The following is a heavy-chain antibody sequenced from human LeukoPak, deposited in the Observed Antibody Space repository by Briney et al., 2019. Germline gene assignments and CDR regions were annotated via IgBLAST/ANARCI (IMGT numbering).Heavy chain of an antibody. CDR1: GFTFSSYG. V-gene: IGHV3-33*01. Sequence: GALRLSCAASGFTFSSYGMHWVRQAPGKGLEWVAVIWYDGSNKYYADSVKGRFTISRDNSKNTLYLQMNSLRAEDTAVYYCARGQQLAMVDYWGQGTLVTVSS. CDR2: IWYDGSNK. J-gene: IGHJ4*02. CDR3: ARGQQLAMVDY. D-gene: IGHD6-13*01.